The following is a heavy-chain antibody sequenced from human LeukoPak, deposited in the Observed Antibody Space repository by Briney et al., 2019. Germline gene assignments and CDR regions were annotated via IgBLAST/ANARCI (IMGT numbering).Heavy chain of an antibody. J-gene: IGHJ4*02. V-gene: IGHV3-74*01. Sequence: PGGSLRLSCTASGFTFSSYWMHWVRQAPGKGLVWVSRINGDGSITSYADSVKGRFTISRDNAKNSLYLQMNSLRAEDTAVYYCARARARYCSSTSCPNCFDYWGQGTLVTVSS. CDR2: INGDGSIT. CDR3: ARARARYCSSTSCPNCFDY. CDR1: GFTFSSYW. D-gene: IGHD2-2*01.